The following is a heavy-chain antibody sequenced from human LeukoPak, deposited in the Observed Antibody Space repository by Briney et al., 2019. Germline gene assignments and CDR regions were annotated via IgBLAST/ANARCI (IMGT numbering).Heavy chain of an antibody. Sequence: SETLSLTCTASGGSISGYYWSWFRQPPGRGLEGIGYIYYSGSTNYNPSLKSRVTISLDTSKNQFSLRLTSVTAADTAVYYCARRDCGSGSYGSWGQGTLVTVSS. V-gene: IGHV4-59*08. D-gene: IGHD3-10*01. CDR3: ARRDCGSGSYGS. CDR1: GGSISGYY. J-gene: IGHJ5*02. CDR2: IYYSGST.